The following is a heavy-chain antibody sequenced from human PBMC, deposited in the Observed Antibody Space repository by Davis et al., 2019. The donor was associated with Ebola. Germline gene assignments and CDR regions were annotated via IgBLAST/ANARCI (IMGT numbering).Heavy chain of an antibody. CDR2: IYSGGTR. Sequence: PGGSLRLSCAASGFTVDSIYMTWVRQAPGKGLEWVSFIYSGGTRYSADSVKGRFTVSRDNSKNTLYLQMNSLRLDDTAIYFCAKGVGQPGPFDYWGQGTLV. CDR1: GFTVDSIY. J-gene: IGHJ4*02. CDR3: AKGVGQPGPFDY. D-gene: IGHD1-14*01. V-gene: IGHV3-66*01.